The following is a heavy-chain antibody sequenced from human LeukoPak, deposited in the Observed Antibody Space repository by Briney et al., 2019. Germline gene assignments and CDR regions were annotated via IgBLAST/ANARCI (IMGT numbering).Heavy chain of an antibody. CDR3: AKLDWGGSRYGYFDS. V-gene: IGHV3-23*01. D-gene: IGHD5-18*01. CDR1: GFTFSSYG. CDR2: ISGSGGRA. J-gene: IGHJ4*02. Sequence: GGSLRLSCAASGFTFSSYGMSWVRQAPGKGLEWVSLISGSGGRAYYADSVKGRFPISRDNSKNTLYLQMNSLRADDTAVYYCAKLDWGGSRYGYFDSWGQGTLVTVSS.